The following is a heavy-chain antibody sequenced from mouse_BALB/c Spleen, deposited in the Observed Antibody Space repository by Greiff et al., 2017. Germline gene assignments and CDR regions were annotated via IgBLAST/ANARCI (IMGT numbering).Heavy chain of an antibody. J-gene: IGHJ4*01. CDR2: IRNKANGYTT. V-gene: IGHV7-3*02. D-gene: IGHD4-1*02. CDR1: GFTFTDYY. Sequence: VMLVESGGGLVQPGGSLRLSCATSGFTFTDYYMSWVRQPPGKALEWLGFIRNKANGYTTEYSASVKGRFTISRDNSQSILYLQMNTLRAEDSATYYCARSTGMDYWGQGTSVTVSS. CDR3: ARSTGMDY.